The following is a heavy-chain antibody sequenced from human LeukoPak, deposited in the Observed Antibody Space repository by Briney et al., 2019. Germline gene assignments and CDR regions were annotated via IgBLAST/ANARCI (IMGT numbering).Heavy chain of an antibody. V-gene: IGHV3-30*04. D-gene: IGHD7-27*01. Sequence: PGGSLRLSCAASGFTFISYAMHWVRQAPGKGLEWVAVISYDGSNKYYADSVKGRFTISRDNSKNTLYLQMNSPRAEDTAEYYCAKGISYNFGNWGSAEFDYWGQGTQVTVSS. CDR2: ISYDGSNK. CDR1: GFTFISYA. CDR3: AKGISYNFGNWGSAEFDY. J-gene: IGHJ4*02.